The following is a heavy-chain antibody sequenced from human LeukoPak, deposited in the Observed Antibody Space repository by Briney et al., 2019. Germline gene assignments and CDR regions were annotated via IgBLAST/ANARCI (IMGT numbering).Heavy chain of an antibody. J-gene: IGHJ4*02. V-gene: IGHV1-18*01. D-gene: IGHD3-10*01. CDR2: ISPSNGNT. CDR1: GYTLTNYG. CDR3: ARDNLRVYYGSGSYLDF. Sequence: ASVKVSCKASGYTLTNYGLNWVRQAPGQGLEWMGWISPSNGNTKYAQQFQDRVTMTIDTSTSTTYMELRSLRSDDTAVYYCARDNLRVYYGSGSYLDFWGQGTLVTVSS.